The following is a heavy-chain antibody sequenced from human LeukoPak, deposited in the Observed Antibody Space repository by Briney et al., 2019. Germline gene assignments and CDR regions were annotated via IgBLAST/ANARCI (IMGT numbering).Heavy chain of an antibody. CDR2: MNPNSGNT. CDR3: ARGRGDYVWGSYEPYFDY. Sequence: GASVKVSCKASGYTFTSYDINWVRQATGQGLEWMGWMNPNSGNTGYAQKFQGRVTITRNTSISTAYMELSSLRSEDTAVYYCARGRGDYVWGSYEPYFDYWGQGTLVTVSS. J-gene: IGHJ4*02. D-gene: IGHD3-16*01. V-gene: IGHV1-8*03. CDR1: GYTFTSYD.